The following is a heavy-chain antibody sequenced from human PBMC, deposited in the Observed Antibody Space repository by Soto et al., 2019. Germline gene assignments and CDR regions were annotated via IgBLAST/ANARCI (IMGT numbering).Heavy chain of an antibody. CDR3: AKWGWGGQQPLR. J-gene: IGHJ1*01. V-gene: IGHV3-23*01. CDR1: GFTFSSYA. Sequence: EVQLLESGGGLVQPGGSLRLSCAASGFTFSSYAMSWVRQAPGKGLEWVSAISGSGGSTYYADSVKGRFTISRDNSKNTLYLQMNSLRGEDKAVSYCAKWGWGGQQPLRWGQGTLVTVSS. CDR2: ISGSGGST. D-gene: IGHD6-13*01.